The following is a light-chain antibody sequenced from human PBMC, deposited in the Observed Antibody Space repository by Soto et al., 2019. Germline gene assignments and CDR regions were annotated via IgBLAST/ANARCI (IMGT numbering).Light chain of an antibody. V-gene: IGKV3-15*01. CDR1: QSVSIN. CDR2: GAF. J-gene: IGKJ3*01. Sequence: EIVMTQSPATLSVSPGERATLSCRASQSVSINLAWYQQKPGQAPRLLIYGAFTRATGIPARFSGSGSGTEFTLTISSLQSEDFAVYYCQHRFNWPFTFGPGTKVDIK. CDR3: QHRFNWPFT.